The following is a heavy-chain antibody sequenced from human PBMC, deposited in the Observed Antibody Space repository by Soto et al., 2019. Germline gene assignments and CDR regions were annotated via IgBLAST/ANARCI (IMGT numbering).Heavy chain of an antibody. D-gene: IGHD3-10*01. CDR2: ISGSGGST. Sequence: EVQLLESGGGLVQPGGSLRLSCAASGFTFSSYAMSWVRQAPGKGLEWVSAISGSGGSTYYADSVKGRFTISRDNSKNTLYLQMNSLRAEDRAVYYCAPRPAYGSGSYRNYYYGMDVWGQGTTVTVSS. V-gene: IGHV3-23*01. J-gene: IGHJ6*02. CDR3: APRPAYGSGSYRNYYYGMDV. CDR1: GFTFSSYA.